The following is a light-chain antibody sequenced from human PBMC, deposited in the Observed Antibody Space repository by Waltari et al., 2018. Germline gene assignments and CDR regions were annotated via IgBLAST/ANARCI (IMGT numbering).Light chain of an antibody. CDR3: QPTYSALYT. J-gene: IGKJ2*01. V-gene: IGKV1-39*01. Sequence: DIQMNQSPSSLAASGGESITINCRASQSASNYLNWYQQKPGKPPKLLIFGSSSLQSAAPSRLSGSGSGTDFALTISSLQPEDLATYYCQPTYSALYTFGQGAKL. CDR1: QSASNY. CDR2: GSS.